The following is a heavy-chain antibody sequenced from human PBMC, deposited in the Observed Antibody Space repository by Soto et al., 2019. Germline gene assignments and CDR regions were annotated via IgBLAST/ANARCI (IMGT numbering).Heavy chain of an antibody. D-gene: IGHD2-15*01. CDR3: ARDVLHLGLRCFDP. J-gene: IGHJ5*02. V-gene: IGHV3-48*01. CDR2: ISGSSDSI. Sequence: GGSLRLSCAASGFTFSSHSMNWVRQAPGKGLEWLSYISGSSDSIFYTDSVKGRFTISRDNAQNSLYLHMNNLRVEDTAVYYCARDVLHLGLRCFDPRGQGTLVTVSS. CDR1: GFTFSSHS.